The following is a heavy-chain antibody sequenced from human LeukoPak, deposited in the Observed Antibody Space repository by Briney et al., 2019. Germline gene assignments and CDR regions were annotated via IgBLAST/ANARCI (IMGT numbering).Heavy chain of an antibody. V-gene: IGHV3-15*01. J-gene: IGHJ5*02. CDR1: GFTFSNAW. Sequence: GGSLRLSCAASGFTFSNAWMSWVRQAPGKGLEWVGRIKSKTDGGTTDYAAPVKGRFTISRDDSKNTLYLQMNSLKTEDTAVYYCTTVPVVVPAAIFWFDPWGREPWPPSPQ. CDR3: TTVPVVVPAAIFWFDP. CDR2: IKSKTDGGTT. D-gene: IGHD2-2*01.